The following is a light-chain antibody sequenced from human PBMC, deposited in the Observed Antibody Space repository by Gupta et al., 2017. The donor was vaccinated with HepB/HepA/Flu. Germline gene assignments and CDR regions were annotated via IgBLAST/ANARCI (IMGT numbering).Light chain of an antibody. Sequence: QSVLTQPPSASETPGQRVTIPCSGSSSHLGPNGFNWYQQPPGKAPKLPIYNDYQRPSGVPDRFSGSKSGTSASLAISGLQSEDGCDYYCAAWDDRLEGVVFGGGTKLTVL. CDR1: SSHLGPNG. CDR3: AAWDDRLEGVV. V-gene: IGLV1-44*01. J-gene: IGLJ2*01. CDR2: NDY.